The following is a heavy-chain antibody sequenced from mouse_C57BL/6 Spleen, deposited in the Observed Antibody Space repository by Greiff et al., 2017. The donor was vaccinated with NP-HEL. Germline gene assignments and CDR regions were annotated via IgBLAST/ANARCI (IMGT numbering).Heavy chain of an antibody. J-gene: IGHJ3*01. CDR3: ARGNYGNHAWFAY. CDR2: IYPGDGDT. Sequence: VQLQESGAELVKPGASVKISCKASGYAFSSYWMNWVKQRPGKGLEWIGQIYPGDGDTNYNGKFKGKATLTADKSSSTAYMQLSILTSEDSAVYFCARGNYGNHAWFAYWGQGTLVTVAA. CDR1: GYAFSSYW. D-gene: IGHD2-1*01. V-gene: IGHV1-80*01.